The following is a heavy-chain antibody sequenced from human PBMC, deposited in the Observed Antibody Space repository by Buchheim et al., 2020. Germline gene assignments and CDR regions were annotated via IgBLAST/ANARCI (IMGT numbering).Heavy chain of an antibody. CDR3: ARDHSSGWDGRFEY. V-gene: IGHV3-21*02. J-gene: IGHJ4*02. Sequence: EVQLVESGEGLVKPGGSLRLSCAASGFDFKNYAMNWVRQAPGKGLEWVSAISGDSSYTHYADSLKGRGSVSRDNAKNSVYLQMGSLKVEDTAVYYCARDHSSGWDGRFEYWGQGIL. CDR1: GFDFKNYA. D-gene: IGHD6-19*01. CDR2: ISGDSSYT.